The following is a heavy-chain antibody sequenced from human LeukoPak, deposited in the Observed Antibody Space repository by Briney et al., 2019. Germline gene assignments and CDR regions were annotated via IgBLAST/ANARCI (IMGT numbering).Heavy chain of an antibody. CDR1: GFTFSSYG. Sequence: GGTLRLSCAASGFTFSSYGMSWVRQAPGKGLEWVSAISGSGGSTYYADSVKGRFTISRDNSKNTLYLQMNSLRAEDTAVYYCAKRGELRYFDWLGGPFDYWGQGTLVIVSS. CDR2: ISGSGGST. D-gene: IGHD3-9*01. J-gene: IGHJ4*02. V-gene: IGHV3-23*01. CDR3: AKRGELRYFDWLGGPFDY.